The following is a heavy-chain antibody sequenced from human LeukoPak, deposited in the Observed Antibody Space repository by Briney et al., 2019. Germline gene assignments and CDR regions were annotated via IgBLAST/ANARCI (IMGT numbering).Heavy chain of an antibody. D-gene: IGHD3-3*01. Sequence: GGSLRLSCEASGFTFSSYSMYWVRQAPGKGLEWISYISSSSSTTHYADSVKGRFTISRDDAKYPLYLQMNSLRAEDTAVYYCASTYDFWSGYDYYYYMDVWGKGTSVTVSS. CDR2: ISSSSSTT. J-gene: IGHJ6*03. CDR3: ASTYDFWSGYDYYYYMDV. CDR1: GFTFSSYS. V-gene: IGHV3-48*01.